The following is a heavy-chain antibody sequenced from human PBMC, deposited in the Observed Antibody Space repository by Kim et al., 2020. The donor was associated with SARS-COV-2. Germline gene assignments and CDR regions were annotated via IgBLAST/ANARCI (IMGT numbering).Heavy chain of an antibody. CDR2: IYYSGST. Sequence: SETLSLTCTVSGGSISSGGYYWSWIRQHPGKGLEWIGYIYYSGSTYYNPSLKSRVTISVDTSKNQFSLKLSSVTAADTAVYYCARAISTYYYDSSGPYYFDYWGQGTLVTVSS. D-gene: IGHD3-22*01. CDR3: ARAISTYYYDSSGPYYFDY. J-gene: IGHJ4*02. V-gene: IGHV4-31*03. CDR1: GGSISSGGYY.